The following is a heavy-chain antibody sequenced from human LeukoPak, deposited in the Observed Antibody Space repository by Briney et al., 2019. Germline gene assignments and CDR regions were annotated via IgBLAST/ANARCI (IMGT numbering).Heavy chain of an antibody. Sequence: ASVKVSCKASGYTFTSYDINWVRQATGQGLEWMGWMNPNSGNTGYAQKFQGRVTMTRNTSISTAYMELSSLRSGDTAVYYCARGLRIVGATTNDYYFDYWGQGTLVTVSS. V-gene: IGHV1-8*01. D-gene: IGHD1-26*01. CDR1: GYTFTSYD. CDR2: MNPNSGNT. J-gene: IGHJ4*02. CDR3: ARGLRIVGATTNDYYFDY.